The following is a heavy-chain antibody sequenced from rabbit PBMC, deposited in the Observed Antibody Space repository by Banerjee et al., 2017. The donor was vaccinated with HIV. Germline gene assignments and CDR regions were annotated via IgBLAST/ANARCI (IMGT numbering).Heavy chain of an antibody. CDR1: GLDFSNSYW. CDR2: IDAGSTGNT. D-gene: IGHD4-2*01. Sequence: QEQLEESGGGLVQPEGSLTLTCKASGLDFSNSYWICWVRQAPGKGLELIACIDAGSTGNTYYASWAKGRFTISKTSSTTVTLQMTSLTAADTASYFCARDFAGVIGWNFNLWGQGTLVTVS. J-gene: IGHJ4*01. V-gene: IGHV1S45*01. CDR3: ARDFAGVIGWNFNL.